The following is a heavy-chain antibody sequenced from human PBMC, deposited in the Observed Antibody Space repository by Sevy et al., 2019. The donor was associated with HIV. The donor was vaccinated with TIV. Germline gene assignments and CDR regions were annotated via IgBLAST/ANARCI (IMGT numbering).Heavy chain of an antibody. CDR1: GFTFSSYS. CDR2: ISSNSSTI. CDR3: ARARVGGLSYNWFDP. J-gene: IGHJ5*02. V-gene: IGHV3-48*01. D-gene: IGHD3-16*02. Sequence: GGSLRLSCAASGFTFSSYSMNWVRQAPGKGLEWVSYISSNSSTIYYADSVKGRFTISRDNAKNSLYLQMNSLRAEDTAVYYCARARVGGLSYNWFDPWGQGTLVTVSS.